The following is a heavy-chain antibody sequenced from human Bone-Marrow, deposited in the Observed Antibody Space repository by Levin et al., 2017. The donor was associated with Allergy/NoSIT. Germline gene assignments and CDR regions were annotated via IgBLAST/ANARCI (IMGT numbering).Heavy chain of an antibody. CDR1: GYTLTELS. V-gene: IGHV1-24*01. D-gene: IGHD3-10*01. CDR3: ATVSGFGGSLFDH. J-gene: IGHJ4*02. Sequence: GESLKISCKVSGYTLTELSMHWVRQAPGKGLEWMGGFDPEDDETIYAQEFQGRVPITEDTSKDTSYMELSSLRSEDTAVYYCATVSGFGGSLFDHWGQGALVTVSS. CDR2: FDPEDDET.